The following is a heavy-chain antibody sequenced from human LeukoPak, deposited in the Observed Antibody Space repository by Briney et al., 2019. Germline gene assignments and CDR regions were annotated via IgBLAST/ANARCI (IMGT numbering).Heavy chain of an antibody. V-gene: IGHV3-74*01. D-gene: IGHD3-10*01. CDR3: ARVSGPGMNEYFHL. CDR1: GFTFSGAW. CDR2: INNDGTTT. Sequence: GGSLRLSCAASGFTFSGAWLHWVRHAPGKGLVWVSRINNDGTTTKYADSVKGRFTISRDNAKNTLYLQMNSLRAEDTAVYYCARVSGPGMNEYFHLWGQGTLVTVSS. J-gene: IGHJ1*01.